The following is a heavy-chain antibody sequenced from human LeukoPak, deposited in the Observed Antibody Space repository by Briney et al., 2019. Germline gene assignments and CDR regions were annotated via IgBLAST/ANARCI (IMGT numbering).Heavy chain of an antibody. CDR3: ARHMSVSYDAFDL. CDR1: DGSTTGYY. V-gene: IGHV4-59*08. J-gene: IGHJ3*01. Sequence: PSETLSLTCSVSDGSTTGYYWSWIQQPPGKGLEWIAYVYYTGRTLYNPSLESRVTISVDTSKTQFSLTVTSVTAADTAVYYCARHMSVSYDAFDLWGRGTTVTVSS. D-gene: IGHD3-10*01. CDR2: VYYTGRT.